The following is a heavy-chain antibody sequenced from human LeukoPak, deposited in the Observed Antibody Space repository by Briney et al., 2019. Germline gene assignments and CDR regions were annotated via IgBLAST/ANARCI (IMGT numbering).Heavy chain of an antibody. CDR1: GFTFSNYA. Sequence: GGSLRLSCAASGFTFSNYAMSWARQAPGKGLEWVSYISTTSSYTNHADSVKGRFTISRDNAKNSLYLQMNSLRAEDTAVYYCARGIAAAANYFDYWGQGTLVTVSS. J-gene: IGHJ4*02. D-gene: IGHD6-13*01. CDR2: ISTTSSYT. CDR3: ARGIAAAANYFDY. V-gene: IGHV3-11*05.